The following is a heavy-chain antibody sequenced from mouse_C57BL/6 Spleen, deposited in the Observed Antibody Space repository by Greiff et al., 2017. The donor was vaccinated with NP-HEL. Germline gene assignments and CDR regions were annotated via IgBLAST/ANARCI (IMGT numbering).Heavy chain of an antibody. D-gene: IGHD2-9*01. CDR1: GFSLTSYG. CDR3: AKPDLLWLPYYAMDY. V-gene: IGHV2-3*01. Sequence: VQVVESGPGLVAPSQSLSITCTVSGFSLTSYGVSWVGQPQGKGLGWRGVIGGDGSPNYHSARISRLSISKDNSKSQVLVKLNRLQTDDTATYYRAKPDLLWLPYYAMDYWGQGTSGTGSS. CDR2: IGGDGSP. J-gene: IGHJ4*01.